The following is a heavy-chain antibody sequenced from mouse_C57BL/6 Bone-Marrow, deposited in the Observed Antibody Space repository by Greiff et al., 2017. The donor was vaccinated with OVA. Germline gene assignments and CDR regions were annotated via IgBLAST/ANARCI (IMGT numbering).Heavy chain of an antibody. Sequence: EVLLVESGEGLVKPGGSLKLSCAASGFTFSSYAMSWVRQTPEKRLEWVAYISSGGDYTYYADTVKGRFTISRDNARNTLYLQLSSLKSEDTAMYCCTRARVTRGVASWYFEGWGTGTTVTVAS. V-gene: IGHV5-9-1*02. CDR2: ISSGGDYT. J-gene: IGHJ1*03. D-gene: IGHD1-1*01. CDR1: GFTFSSYA. CDR3: TRARVTRGVASWYFEG.